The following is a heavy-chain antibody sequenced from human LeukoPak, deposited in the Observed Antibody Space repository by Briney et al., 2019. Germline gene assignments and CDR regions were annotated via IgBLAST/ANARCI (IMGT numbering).Heavy chain of an antibody. D-gene: IGHD2-2*01. CDR2: INHSGST. Sequence: SGTLSLTCAVYGGSFSGYYWSWIRQPPGKGLEWIGEINHSGSTNYNPSLKSRVTISVDTSKNQFSLKLSSVTAADTAVYYCAKGYCRGNSCYDDRGAFDYWGQGTLVTVSS. CDR1: GGSFSGYY. V-gene: IGHV4-34*01. CDR3: AKGYCRGNSCYDDRGAFDY. J-gene: IGHJ4*02.